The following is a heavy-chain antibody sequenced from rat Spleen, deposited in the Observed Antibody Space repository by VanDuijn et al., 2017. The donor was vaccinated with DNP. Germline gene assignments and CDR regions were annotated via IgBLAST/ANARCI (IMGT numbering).Heavy chain of an antibody. CDR1: GFTFDNYY. V-gene: IGHV5-22*01. D-gene: IGHD1-6*01. J-gene: IGHJ2*01. Sequence: EVQLVESGGGLVQPGRSLKLSCAASGFTFDNYYMAWVRQAPKKGLEWVATISTSGSRTYYSDSVKGRFIISRDNGKSSLYLQLSSLRSEDTATYYCARRDTTAQTFDYWGQGVMVTVSS. CDR2: ISTSGSRT. CDR3: ARRDTTAQTFDY.